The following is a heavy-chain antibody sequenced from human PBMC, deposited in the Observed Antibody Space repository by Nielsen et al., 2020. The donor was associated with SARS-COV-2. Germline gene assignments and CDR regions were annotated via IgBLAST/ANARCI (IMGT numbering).Heavy chain of an antibody. Sequence: GGSLRLSCAASGFTFSSYWMHWVRQVPGTGLVWVSRINSDGSGATYADSVKGRFTISRDNAKKTLYLQMTSLRAEDTAVYYCVRSRYYGPTSYFDYWGQGTLVIVPS. CDR1: GFTFSSYW. D-gene: IGHD3-22*01. CDR2: INSDGSGA. V-gene: IGHV3-74*01. CDR3: VRSRYYGPTSYFDY. J-gene: IGHJ4*02.